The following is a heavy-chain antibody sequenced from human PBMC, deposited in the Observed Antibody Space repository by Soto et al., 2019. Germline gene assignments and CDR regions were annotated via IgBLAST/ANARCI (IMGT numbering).Heavy chain of an antibody. J-gene: IGHJ6*04. V-gene: IGHV1-18*01. D-gene: IGHD4-17*01. CDR1: GYTFTSYG. Sequence: ASVKVSCKASGYTFTSYGISWVRQAPGQGLKWMGWISAYNGNTNYAQKLQGRVTMTTDTSTSTAYMELRSLRSDDTAVYYCARVGFCDYDYYYYFGMVVLGEGTTITVPS. CDR2: ISAYNGNT. CDR3: ARVGFCDYDYYYYFGMVV.